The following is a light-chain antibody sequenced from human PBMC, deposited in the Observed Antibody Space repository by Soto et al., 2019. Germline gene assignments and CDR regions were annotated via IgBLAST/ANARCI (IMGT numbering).Light chain of an antibody. Sequence: QSVLTQPASVSGSPGQSITISCTGTSSDVGGYNYVSWYQQHPGKAPKPMIYDVSNRPSGVSNRFSGSKSGNTASLTISGLQAEDEADYYCSSYTSSSTPPYVFGTGTKVTV. CDR1: SSDVGGYNY. V-gene: IGLV2-14*01. CDR3: SSYTSSSTPPYV. CDR2: DVS. J-gene: IGLJ1*01.